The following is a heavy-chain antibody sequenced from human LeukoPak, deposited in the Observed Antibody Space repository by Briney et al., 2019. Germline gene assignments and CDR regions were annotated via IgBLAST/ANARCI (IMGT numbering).Heavy chain of an antibody. CDR2: ISVDNGNT. CDR3: VREVSAANAGYMDV. J-gene: IGHJ6*03. Sequence: GASVKVSCKASGYSFTSHYMHWVRQAPGQGLEWMGWISVDNGNTNYAQKLQGRVTMTTDTSTTTAYMELRSLRSDDTAVYYCVREVSAANAGYMDVWGTGTTVTVSS. CDR1: GYSFTSHY. V-gene: IGHV1-18*04. D-gene: IGHD6-13*01.